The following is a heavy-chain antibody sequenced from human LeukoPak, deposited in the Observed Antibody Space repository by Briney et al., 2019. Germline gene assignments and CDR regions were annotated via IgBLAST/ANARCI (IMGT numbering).Heavy chain of an antibody. CDR2: INWNGGGT. CDR1: GLTFKDYG. CDR3: AKHMRATNTYSFFGLDV. V-gene: IGHV3-9*01. Sequence: GGSLRLSCAATGLTFKDYGMHWVRQPPGKGLEWVSSINWNGGGTAYADSVKGRFTISRDNAKNSLYLQLSSLRPEDTALYYCAKHMRATNTYSFFGLDVWGQGTTVTVPS. J-gene: IGHJ6*02. D-gene: IGHD1-26*01.